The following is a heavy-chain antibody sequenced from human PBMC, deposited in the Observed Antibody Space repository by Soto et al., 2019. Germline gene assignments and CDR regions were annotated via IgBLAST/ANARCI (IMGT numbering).Heavy chain of an antibody. CDR1: GFIFSSYS. Sequence: EVQLVESGGGLVKPGGSLRLSCAASGFIFSSYSMNWVRQAPGKGLEWVSSISPRRDYIYFADSMRGRFTISRDNAQNSLYLHMNNLRAEDTAVYHCARVSGTLERYSDLDYWGQGTLVTVSS. CDR3: ARVSGTLERYSDLDY. V-gene: IGHV3-21*06. D-gene: IGHD3-10*01. J-gene: IGHJ4*02. CDR2: ISPRRDYI.